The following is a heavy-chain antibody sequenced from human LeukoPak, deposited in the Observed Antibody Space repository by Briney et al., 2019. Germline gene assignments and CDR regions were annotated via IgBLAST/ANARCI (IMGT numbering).Heavy chain of an antibody. CDR2: IRYDGSNK. V-gene: IGHV3-30*02. CDR1: GFTFSSYG. CDR3: AKNPRDDYGGKLDY. J-gene: IGHJ4*02. Sequence: GGSLRLSCTASGFTFSSYGMRWVRQAPGKGLEWVAFIRYDGSNKYYADSVKGRFTISRDNSKNTLYLQMNSLRAEDTAVYYCAKNPRDDYGGKLDYWGQGTLVTVSS. D-gene: IGHD4-23*01.